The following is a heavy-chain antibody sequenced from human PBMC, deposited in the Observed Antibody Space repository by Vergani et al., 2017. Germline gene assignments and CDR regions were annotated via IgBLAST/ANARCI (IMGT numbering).Heavy chain of an antibody. CDR3: ARFRKGYSSGWYRYFDL. J-gene: IGHJ2*01. CDR2: IKQDGSEK. CDR1: GFTFSSYW. V-gene: IGHV3-7*05. Sequence: EVQLVESGGGLVQPGGSLRLSCAASGFTFSSYWMSWVRQAPGKGLEWVANIKQDGSEKYYVDSVKGRFTISRDNAKNSLYLQMNSLRAEDTAVYYCARFRKGYSSGWYRYFDLWGRGTLVTVSS. D-gene: IGHD6-19*01.